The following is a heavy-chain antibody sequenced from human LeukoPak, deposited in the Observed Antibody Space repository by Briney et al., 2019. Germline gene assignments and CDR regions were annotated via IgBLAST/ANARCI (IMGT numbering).Heavy chain of an antibody. D-gene: IGHD1-26*01. CDR3: ARELVGARSLDY. J-gene: IGHJ4*02. V-gene: IGHV3-7*01. CDR1: GFTFSSYW. CDR2: IKQDGSEK. Sequence: GGSLRLSCAASGFTFSSYWMSWVRQAPGKGLEGVANIKQDGSEKYYVDSVKGRFTISRDDAKNSPYLQMNSLRAEDTAVYYCARELVGARSLDYWGQGTLVTVSS.